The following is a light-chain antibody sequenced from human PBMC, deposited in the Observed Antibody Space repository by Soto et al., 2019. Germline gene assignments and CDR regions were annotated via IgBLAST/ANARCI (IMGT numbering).Light chain of an antibody. Sequence: DIQMTQSPSSVSASVGDRVTITCRASQGIASWLAWYQQKPGNAPNLLIYSASGLQGGVPSRFIGSGSVTDFTLTISSLQPEDFATYYCQQAHSFPYTFGQGTKLEIK. V-gene: IGKV1-12*01. CDR1: QGIASW. CDR3: QQAHSFPYT. J-gene: IGKJ2*01. CDR2: SAS.